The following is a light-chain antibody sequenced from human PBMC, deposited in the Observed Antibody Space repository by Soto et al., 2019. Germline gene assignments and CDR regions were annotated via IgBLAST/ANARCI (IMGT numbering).Light chain of an antibody. Sequence: QSALTQPASVSGSPGQSITISCTGTSSDIGSYNLLSWYQHHPGKAPKVMIYEVTKRPSGVSDRFSGSKSGNTASLTISGIQAEDEADYYCSSYADSVTLLFGGGTKLTVL. CDR1: SSDIGSYNL. CDR3: SSYADSVTLL. J-gene: IGLJ2*01. CDR2: EVT. V-gene: IGLV2-23*02.